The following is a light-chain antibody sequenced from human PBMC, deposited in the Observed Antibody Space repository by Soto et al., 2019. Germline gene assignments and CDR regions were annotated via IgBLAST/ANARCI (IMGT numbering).Light chain of an antibody. Sequence: EIVLTQSPGTLSLSPGERATLSCRASQSVSSSYLAWYQQKPGQAPRLLIYGASSRATGIPDRFSGSGSGTAFTLTISRLAPEDFAVYYCQQYGSSPTYTFGQGTKLEIK. CDR3: QQYGSSPTYT. V-gene: IGKV3-20*01. J-gene: IGKJ2*01. CDR1: QSVSSSY. CDR2: GAS.